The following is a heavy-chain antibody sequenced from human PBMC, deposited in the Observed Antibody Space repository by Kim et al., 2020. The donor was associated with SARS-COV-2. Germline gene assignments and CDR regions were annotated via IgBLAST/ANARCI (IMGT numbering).Heavy chain of an antibody. Sequence: SETLSLTCTVSGGSISSDDYYWNWIRQPPGKGLEWIGHIYYSGSTYYNPSLKSRVTISLDTSKNQFSLKLSSVTAADTAVYYCARGEGKWAPGRLYWGQGTLVTVSS. J-gene: IGHJ4*02. CDR3: ARGEGKWAPGRLY. D-gene: IGHD1-26*01. CDR1: GGSISSDDYY. V-gene: IGHV4-30-4*01. CDR2: IYYSGST.